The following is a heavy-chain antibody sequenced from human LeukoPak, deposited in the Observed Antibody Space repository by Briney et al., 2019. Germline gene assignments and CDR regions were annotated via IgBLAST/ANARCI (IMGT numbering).Heavy chain of an antibody. Sequence: ASVKVSCKTSGYTFTGHHIHWVRQAPGQGLEWMGWISFNRGDTNYAQRFQGRVTMTRNTSISTAYMELSSLRSEDTAVYYCARGGYSNYDPDYYYYGMDVWGQGTTATVSS. V-gene: IGHV1-2*02. CDR2: ISFNRGDT. J-gene: IGHJ6*02. CDR1: GYTFTGHH. CDR3: ARGGYSNYDPDYYYYGMDV. D-gene: IGHD4-11*01.